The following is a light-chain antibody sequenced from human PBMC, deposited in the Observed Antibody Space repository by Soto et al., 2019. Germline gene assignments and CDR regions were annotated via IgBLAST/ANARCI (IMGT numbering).Light chain of an antibody. J-gene: IGLJ2*01. CDR1: SSDVGGYNY. V-gene: IGLV2-14*01. CDR2: DVS. Sequence: QSALTQPASVAGSPGQSITISCTGTSSDVGGYNYVSWYQQHPGKAPKLMIYDVSNRPSGVSNRFSGSKSGNTASLTISGLQAEDEADYYCSSYTSSSNLGFGGGTKVTVL. CDR3: SSYTSSSNLG.